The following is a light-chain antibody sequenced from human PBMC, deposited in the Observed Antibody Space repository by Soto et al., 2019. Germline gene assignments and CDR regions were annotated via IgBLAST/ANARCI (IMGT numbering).Light chain of an antibody. V-gene: IGKV3D-15*01. CDR3: QQYNNWPLWT. Sequence: EIVLTQSPGTLSLSPGERATLSCRASQSVSYYLALYQQKPGQAPRLLIYDASSRATGVPDRFSGSGSGTEFTLTISSLQSEDFAVYYCQQYNNWPLWTFGQGTKVDIK. J-gene: IGKJ1*01. CDR2: DAS. CDR1: QSVSYY.